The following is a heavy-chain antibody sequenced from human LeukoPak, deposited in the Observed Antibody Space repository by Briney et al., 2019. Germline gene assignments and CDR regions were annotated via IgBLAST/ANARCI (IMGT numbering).Heavy chain of an antibody. D-gene: IGHD3-10*01. CDR2: ISAYNGKT. CDR1: GYTFTSYG. CDR3: ARDAKWSSGSYYYGY. V-gene: IGHV1-18*04. J-gene: IGHJ4*02. Sequence: GSVTVSCKASGYTFTSYGISWVGQAPGQGVEGMGWISAYNGKTNYAQTLQGRVTITTETSTSTAYMELRSLRSDDTAVYYCARDAKWSSGSYYYGYWGQGTLVTVSS.